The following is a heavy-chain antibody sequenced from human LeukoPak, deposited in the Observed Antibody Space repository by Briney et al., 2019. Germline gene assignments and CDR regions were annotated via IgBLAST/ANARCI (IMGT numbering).Heavy chain of an antibody. CDR1: GVTFNSYW. D-gene: IGHD6-19*01. Sequence: GGSLRLSCAASGVTFNSYWMNWVRQAPGKGLEWVANIKRDGSEKYYVDSVKGRFTISRDNAKNSLDLQMNSLRVEDTAVYYCARLGPASSGWPESFDYWGQGTLVTVSS. J-gene: IGHJ4*02. V-gene: IGHV3-7*03. CDR2: IKRDGSEK. CDR3: ARLGPASSGWPESFDY.